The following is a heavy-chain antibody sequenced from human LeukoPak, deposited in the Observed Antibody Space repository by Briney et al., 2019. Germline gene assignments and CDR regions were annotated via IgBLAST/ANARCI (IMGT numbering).Heavy chain of an antibody. Sequence: GGSLRLSCAASGFTFSSYAMSWVRQAPGKGLEWVSFIGGNTYYADSVKGRFTISRDNSKNTLYLQMNSLRAEDTAVYYCARDPSSSWPDYWGQGTLVTVSS. CDR3: ARDPSSSWPDY. CDR2: IGGNT. V-gene: IGHV3-23*01. J-gene: IGHJ4*02. CDR1: GFTFSSYA. D-gene: IGHD6-13*01.